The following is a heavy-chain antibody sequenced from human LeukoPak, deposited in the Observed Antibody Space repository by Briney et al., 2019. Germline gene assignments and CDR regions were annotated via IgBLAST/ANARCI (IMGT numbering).Heavy chain of an antibody. CDR2: INWNGGGT. V-gene: IGHV3-20*04. CDR1: GFTFDDYG. J-gene: IGHJ4*02. D-gene: IGHD6-19*01. CDR3: ARRQQAVAGTLDY. Sequence: GGSLRLSCAASGFTFDDYGMSWVRQAPGKGLEWVSGINWNGGGTGYADSVKGRFSISRDNAKNCLYLQMNSLRAEDTALYYCARRQQAVAGTLDYWGQGTLVTVSS.